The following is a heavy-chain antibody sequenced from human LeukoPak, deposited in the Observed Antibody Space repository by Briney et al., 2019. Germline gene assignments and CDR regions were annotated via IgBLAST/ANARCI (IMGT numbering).Heavy chain of an antibody. CDR1: GGSFSGYY. V-gene: IGHV4-34*01. D-gene: IGHD3-3*01. J-gene: IGHJ4*02. Sequence: SKTLSLTCAVYGGSFSGYYWSWIRQPPGKGLEWIGEINHSGSTNYNPSLKSRVTISVDTSKNQFSLKLSSVTAADTAVYYCARWGENYDFWSGYYSSYYFDYWGQGTLVTVSS. CDR3: ARWGENYDFWSGYYSSYYFDY. CDR2: INHSGST.